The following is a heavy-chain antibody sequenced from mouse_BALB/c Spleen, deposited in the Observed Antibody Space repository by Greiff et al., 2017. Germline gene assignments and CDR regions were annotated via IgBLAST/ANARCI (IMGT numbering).Heavy chain of an antibody. V-gene: IGHV1-7*01. CDR2: INPSTGYT. Sequence: QVQLKQSGAELVKPGASVKMSCKASGYTFTSYWMHWVKQRPGQGLEWIGYINPSTGYTEYNQKFKDKATLTADKSSSTAYMQLNSLTSEDSAVYYCARGTTVVARFDYWGQGTTLTVSS. CDR3: ARGTTVVARFDY. J-gene: IGHJ2*01. CDR1: GYTFTSYW. D-gene: IGHD1-1*01.